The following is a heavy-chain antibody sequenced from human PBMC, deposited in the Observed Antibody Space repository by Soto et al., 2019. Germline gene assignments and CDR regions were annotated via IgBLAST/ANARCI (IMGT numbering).Heavy chain of an antibody. CDR2: IIPIFGTA. Sequence: QVQLVQSGAEVKKPGSSVKVSCKASGGTCSSYSINWVRQAPGQGLEWMGEIIPIFGTANYAQQFQGIVTMTAYKSTSAAYMELSSLRSEDTAVYCCARDGWTLFEGIVYWGQGPLVIVSS. CDR3: ARDGWTLFEGIVY. CDR1: GGTCSSYS. J-gene: IGHJ4*02. V-gene: IGHV1-69*06. D-gene: IGHD3-10*01.